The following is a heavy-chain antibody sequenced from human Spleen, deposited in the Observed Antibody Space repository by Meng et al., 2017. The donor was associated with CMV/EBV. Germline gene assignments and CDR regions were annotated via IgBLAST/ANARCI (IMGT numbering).Heavy chain of an antibody. Sequence: GESLKISCVASGFTFSDHYMDWIGQAPGKGLEWVGRIANRADGYTTKYAASVKGRFTISRDDSKNTFYLQMNSLKTEDTAVYYCARLDFWSGFDYWGQGKLVTVSS. CDR2: IANRADGYTT. J-gene: IGHJ4*02. CDR1: GFTFSDHY. V-gene: IGHV3-72*01. CDR3: ARLDFWSGFDY. D-gene: IGHD3-3*01.